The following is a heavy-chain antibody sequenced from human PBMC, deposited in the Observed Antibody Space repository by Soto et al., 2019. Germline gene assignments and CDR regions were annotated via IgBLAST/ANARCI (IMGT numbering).Heavy chain of an antibody. Sequence: EVPLLESGGGLVQPGGSLRLSCAASGFTFSSYAMSWVRQAPGKGLEWVSAISGSGGSTYYADSVKGRFTISRDNSKNTLYLQMNSLRAEDTAVYYCAKGGRIQLWPFDYWGQGTLVTVSS. CDR1: GFTFSSYA. D-gene: IGHD5-18*01. CDR3: AKGGRIQLWPFDY. J-gene: IGHJ4*02. V-gene: IGHV3-23*01. CDR2: ISGSGGST.